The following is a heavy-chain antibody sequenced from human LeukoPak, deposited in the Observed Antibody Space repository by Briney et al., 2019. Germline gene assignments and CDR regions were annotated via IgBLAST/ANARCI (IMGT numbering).Heavy chain of an antibody. J-gene: IGHJ6*02. D-gene: IGHD3-10*01. CDR2: INPDSGDT. V-gene: IGHV1-2*02. Sequence: ASVKVSCKASGYTFTGYYMHWVRQAPGQGLESMGWINPDSGDTNYEQKFQGRVTMTRDTSIGTAYMELSRLRSDDTALYYCARGAGSGSLAYDYGMDVWGQGTTVTVSS. CDR1: GYTFTGYY. CDR3: ARGAGSGSLAYDYGMDV.